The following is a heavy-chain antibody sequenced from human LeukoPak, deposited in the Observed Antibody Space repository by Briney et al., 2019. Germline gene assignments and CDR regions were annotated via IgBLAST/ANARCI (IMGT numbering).Heavy chain of an antibody. Sequence: PSETLSLTCTVSGGSISSYYWSWIRQPPGKGLEWIGYIYYSGSTNYNPSLRSRVTISVDTSKNQFSLKLSSVTAADTAVYYCAGGRAVVGATMVWFDPWGQGTLVTVSS. D-gene: IGHD1-26*01. CDR3: AGGRAVVGATMVWFDP. V-gene: IGHV4-59*01. CDR1: GGSISSYY. CDR2: IYYSGST. J-gene: IGHJ5*02.